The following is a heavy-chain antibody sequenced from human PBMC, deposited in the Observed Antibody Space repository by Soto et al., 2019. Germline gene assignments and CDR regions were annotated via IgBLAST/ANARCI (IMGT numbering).Heavy chain of an antibody. V-gene: IGHV3-48*03. CDR2: ISKSGSII. J-gene: IGHJ6*02. Sequence: PGWSLRLSCAASGLTFSSYEMYWVRQAPGKGLEWVSYISKSGSIIYYTDSVKGRFTISRDNAKNLLYLEMNSLRAEDSAVYFCASVMLRFSYGIDVWGQGTTVTVSS. CDR3: ASVMLRFSYGIDV. D-gene: IGHD3-3*01. CDR1: GLTFSSYE.